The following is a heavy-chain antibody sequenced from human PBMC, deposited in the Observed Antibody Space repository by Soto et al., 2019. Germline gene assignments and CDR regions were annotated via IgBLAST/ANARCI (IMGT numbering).Heavy chain of an antibody. D-gene: IGHD6-13*01. Sequence: XGPTLVNPRQTLTLTCTFSWFSLSTSGVGVCCIRQPPGKALEWLALIYWNDDKRYSPSLKSRLTITKDTSKNQVVLKMTNMDPVDTATYYCAHRQFGSRKFDTWGQGTLVTVSS. J-gene: IGHJ5*02. V-gene: IGHV2-5*01. CDR1: WFSLSTSGVG. CDR2: IYWNDDK. CDR3: AHRQFGSRKFDT.